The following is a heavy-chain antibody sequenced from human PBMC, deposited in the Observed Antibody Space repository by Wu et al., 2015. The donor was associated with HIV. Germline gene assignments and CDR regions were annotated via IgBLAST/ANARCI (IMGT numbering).Heavy chain of an antibody. CDR1: GAGFTSYA. CDR2: INPLFGTT. CDR3: ARNTDSVATSLYSLGV. Sequence: QAQLEQSGAEVKKPGSSVKVTCKASGAGFTSYAVSWVRQAPGQGLEWMGGINPLFGTTKHAQRFQDRVKFTTDESKSTVYMELSSLRSEDTAVYYCARNTDSVATSLYSLGVWGQGDHGHRLL. J-gene: IGHJ6*02. V-gene: IGHV1-69*05. D-gene: IGHD5-12*01.